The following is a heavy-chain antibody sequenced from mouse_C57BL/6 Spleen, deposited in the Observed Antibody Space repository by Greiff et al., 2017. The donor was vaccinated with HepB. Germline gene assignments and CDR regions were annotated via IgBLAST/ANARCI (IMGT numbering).Heavy chain of an antibody. D-gene: IGHD1-1*01. V-gene: IGHV5-6*01. J-gene: IGHJ1*03. Sequence: EVMLVESGGDLVKPGGSLKLSCAASGFTFSSYGMSLVRQTPDKRLEWVATISSGGSYTYYPDSVQGRFTISRDNAKNTLYLQMSSRKSEDTAMYDCARQREYYGRSPNWYFDVWGTGTTVTVSS. CDR1: GFTFSSYG. CDR3: ARQREYYGRSPNWYFDV. CDR2: ISSGGSYT.